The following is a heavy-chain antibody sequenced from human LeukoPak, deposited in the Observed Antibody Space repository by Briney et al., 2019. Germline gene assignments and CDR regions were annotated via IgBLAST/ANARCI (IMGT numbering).Heavy chain of an antibody. CDR2: LSGSGGST. CDR1: RFTFSSYA. V-gene: IGHV3-23*01. CDR3: AKDATYYYDSSGYYFWPFDY. J-gene: IGHJ4*02. D-gene: IGHD3-22*01. Sequence: PGGSLRLSCAASRFTFSSYAMNWVRHAPGEGLVWVSALSGSGGSTYYADSVKGRFTISRDNSKNTLYLQMNSVRAEDTAVYYCAKDATYYYDSSGYYFWPFDYWGQGTLVTVSS.